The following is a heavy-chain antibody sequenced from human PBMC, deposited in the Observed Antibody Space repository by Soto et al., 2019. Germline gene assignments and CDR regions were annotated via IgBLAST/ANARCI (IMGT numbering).Heavy chain of an antibody. CDR3: ARSTISYYDSRGYPGPYYFDY. D-gene: IGHD3-22*01. CDR2: IIPIFGTA. J-gene: IGHJ4*02. V-gene: IGHV1-69*06. CDR1: GGTFSSYA. Sequence: GASVKVSCKASGGTFSSYAISWVRQAPGQGLEWMGGIIPIFGTANYAQKFQGRVTITADKSTSTAYMELSSLRSEDTAVYYCARSTISYYDSRGYPGPYYFDYWGQGTLVTVSS.